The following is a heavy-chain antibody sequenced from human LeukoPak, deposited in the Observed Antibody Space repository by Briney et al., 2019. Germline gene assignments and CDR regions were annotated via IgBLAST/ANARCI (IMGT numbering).Heavy chain of an antibody. J-gene: IGHJ6*02. V-gene: IGHV1-2*02. D-gene: IGHD2-15*01. CDR3: ATYCSGGSCYLDDNYYGMDV. CDR2: INPNSGGT. Sequence: ASVKVSCKASGYTFTGYYMHWVRQAPGRGLEWMGWINPNSGGTNYAQKFQGRVTMTRDTSISTAYMELSRLRSDDTAVYYCATYCSGGSCYLDDNYYGMDVWGQGTTVTVSS. CDR1: GYTFTGYY.